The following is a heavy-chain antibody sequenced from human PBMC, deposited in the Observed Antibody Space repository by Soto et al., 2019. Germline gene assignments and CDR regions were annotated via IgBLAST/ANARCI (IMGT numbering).Heavy chain of an antibody. CDR2: INPSGGST. Sequence: ASVKVSCKASGGTFSSYAISWVRQAPGQGLEWMGIINPSGGSTSYAQKFQGRVTMTRDTSTSTVYMELSSLRSEDTAVYYCARSSRDFWSGSPPGDYYGMDVWGQGTTVTVSS. D-gene: IGHD3-3*01. V-gene: IGHV1-46*01. CDR3: ARSSRDFWSGSPPGDYYGMDV. J-gene: IGHJ6*02. CDR1: GGTFSSYA.